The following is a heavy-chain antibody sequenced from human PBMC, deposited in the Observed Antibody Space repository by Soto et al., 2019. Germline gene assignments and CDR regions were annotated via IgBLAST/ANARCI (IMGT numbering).Heavy chain of an antibody. Sequence: SETLSLTCTVSGGSISSGGYYWSWIRQHPGKGLEWIGYIHSSGSTYYNPSLKSRLTISVDTSKNQLSLELNSVTAADTAVYYCARSTIAPHLFMYPFDYWGQGTLVTVS. D-gene: IGHD6-6*01. CDR1: GGSISSGGYY. CDR3: ARSTIAPHLFMYPFDY. CDR2: IHSSGST. V-gene: IGHV4-31*03. J-gene: IGHJ4*01.